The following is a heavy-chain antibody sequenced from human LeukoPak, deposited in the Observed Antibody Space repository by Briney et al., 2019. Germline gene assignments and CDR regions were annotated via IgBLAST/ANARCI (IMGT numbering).Heavy chain of an antibody. J-gene: IGHJ4*02. D-gene: IGHD3-10*01. V-gene: IGHV1-46*01. CDR3: ARDLFCGSGKYYFDY. CDR1: GYTFTSYY. CDR2: INPSGGST. Sequence: ASVKVSCKASGYTFTSYYMHWVRHPHGPGLEWMGIINPSGGSTSYAQKFQGRVTMTRDTSTSTVYMELSSLRSEDTAVYYCARDLFCGSGKYYFDYWGQGTLVTVSS.